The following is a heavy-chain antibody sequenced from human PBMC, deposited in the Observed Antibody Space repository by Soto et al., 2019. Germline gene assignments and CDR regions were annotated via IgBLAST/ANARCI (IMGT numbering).Heavy chain of an antibody. Sequence: QVQLQQWGAGLLKPSETLSLTCAVYGGSFSGYYWSWIRQPPGKGLEWIGEINHSGSTNYNPSLKSRVTISVDTSKNQFSLKLSSVTAADTAVYYCARGGPCSSTSCYSGNWFDPWGQGTLVTVSS. CDR2: INHSGST. J-gene: IGHJ5*02. CDR3: ARGGPCSSTSCYSGNWFDP. CDR1: GGSFSGYY. D-gene: IGHD2-2*01. V-gene: IGHV4-34*01.